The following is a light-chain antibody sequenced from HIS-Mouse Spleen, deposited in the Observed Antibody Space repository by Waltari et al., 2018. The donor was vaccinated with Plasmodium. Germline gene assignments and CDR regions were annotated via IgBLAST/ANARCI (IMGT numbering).Light chain of an antibody. CDR2: GAS. Sequence: EIVMTQSPATLSVSPGERATLSCRASQSVSSNLAWYQQKPGQAPRLLIYGASTRATGIPGRFSGSASGTEFTLTISSMQSEDFAVYYCQQYNNWPRGTFGQGTKVEIK. V-gene: IGKV3-15*01. J-gene: IGKJ1*01. CDR3: QQYNNWPRGT. CDR1: QSVSSN.